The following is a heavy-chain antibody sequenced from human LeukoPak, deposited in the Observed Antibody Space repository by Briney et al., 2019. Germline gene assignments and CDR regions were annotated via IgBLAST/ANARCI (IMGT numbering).Heavy chain of an antibody. CDR2: ISGSGGST. D-gene: IGHD2-2*01. CDR1: GFTFSAYA. V-gene: IGHV3-23*01. CDR3: AKERLCDDAFDI. J-gene: IGHJ3*02. Sequence: GGSLRLSCAASGFTFSAYAMSWVRQAPGKGLEWVSGISGSGGSTYYADSVKGRFTISRDNSKNTLYLQMNSLRAEDTAVYYCAKERLCDDAFDIWGQGTMVTVSS.